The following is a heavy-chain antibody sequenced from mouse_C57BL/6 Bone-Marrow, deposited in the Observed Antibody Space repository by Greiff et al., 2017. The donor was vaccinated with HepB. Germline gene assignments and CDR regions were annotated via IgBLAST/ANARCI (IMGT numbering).Heavy chain of an antibody. V-gene: IGHV2-2*01. J-gene: IGHJ4*01. D-gene: IGHD2-1*01. CDR3: ARIYYGNYVYYYAMDY. CDR1: GFSLTSYG. Sequence: VKVVESGPGLVQPSQSLSITCTVSGFSLTSYGVHWVRQSPGKGLEWLGVIWSGGSTDCNAAFISRLSISKDNSKSQVFFKMNSLQADDTAIYYCARIYYGNYVYYYAMDYWGQGTSVTVSS. CDR2: IWSGGST.